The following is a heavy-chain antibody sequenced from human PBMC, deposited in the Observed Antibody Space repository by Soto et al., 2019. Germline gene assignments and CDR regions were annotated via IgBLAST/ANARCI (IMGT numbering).Heavy chain of an antibody. D-gene: IGHD2-2*01. CDR2: IKSKTDGGTT. CDR3: TREDIVVVPADPPQYYYYYYMDV. J-gene: IGHJ6*03. Sequence: GGSLRLSCAASGFTFSNAWMSWVRQAPGKGLEWVGRIKSKTDGGTTDYAAPVKGRFTISRDDSKNTLYLQMNSLKTEDTAVYYCTREDIVVVPADPPQYYYYYYMDVWGKGTTVTVSS. CDR1: GFTFSNAW. V-gene: IGHV3-15*01.